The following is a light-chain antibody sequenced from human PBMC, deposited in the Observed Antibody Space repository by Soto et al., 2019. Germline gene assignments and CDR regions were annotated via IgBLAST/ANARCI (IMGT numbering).Light chain of an antibody. CDR3: QSYDSTLSARYV. Sequence: QSVLTQPPSVSGALGQRVTISCTGSSSNIGAGYDVHWYQQRPGAAPKLLISANINRPSGVPDRFSGSKSGTSASLAITGLQADDEGDYYCQSYDSTLSARYVFGTGTKLTVL. V-gene: IGLV1-40*01. J-gene: IGLJ1*01. CDR1: SSNIGAGYD. CDR2: ANI.